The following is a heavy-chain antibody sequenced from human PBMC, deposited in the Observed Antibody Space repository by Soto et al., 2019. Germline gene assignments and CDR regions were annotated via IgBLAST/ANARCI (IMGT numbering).Heavy chain of an antibody. Sequence: GSLRLSCAVSVVPFGTFTMNWVRQAPGKGLEWVSAISGSDCSTYYADSVKGRFTISRDNSKNTLYLHMNSLRAEDTAVYYCAKVPVDYWGQGTLVTVSS. V-gene: IGHV3-23*01. CDR1: VVPFGTFT. CDR3: AKVPVDY. CDR2: ISGSDCST. J-gene: IGHJ4*02.